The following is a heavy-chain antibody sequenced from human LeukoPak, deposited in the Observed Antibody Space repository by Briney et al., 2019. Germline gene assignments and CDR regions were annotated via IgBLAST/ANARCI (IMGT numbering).Heavy chain of an antibody. CDR2: ISAYNGNT. V-gene: IGHV1-18*01. J-gene: IGHJ5*02. CDR1: GYTFTSYG. CDR3: ARVRHCSGGSCYPHNWFDP. D-gene: IGHD2-15*01. Sequence: GASVKVSCKASGYTFTSYGLSWVRQAPGQGLEWMGWISAYNGNTNYAQKLQGRVTMTTDTSTSTAYMELRSLRSDDTAVYYCARVRHCSGGSCYPHNWFDPWGQGTLVTVSS.